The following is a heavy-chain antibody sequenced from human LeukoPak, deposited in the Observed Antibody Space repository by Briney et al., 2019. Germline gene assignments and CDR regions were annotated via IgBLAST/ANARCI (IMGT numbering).Heavy chain of an antibody. CDR1: GFPFSDFS. CDR2: TNSGGTST. CDR3: AKQSYARSLGE. V-gene: IGHV3-23*01. D-gene: IGHD2-8*01. J-gene: IGHJ4*02. Sequence: PGGSLRLSCATSGFPFSDFSMSWVGQAPGKGLEWITTTNSGGTSTYYAASVKGRFTISRDNSKNTLYLQMSSLRDEDTAVYYCAKQSYARSLGEGGPGTLVSVSS.